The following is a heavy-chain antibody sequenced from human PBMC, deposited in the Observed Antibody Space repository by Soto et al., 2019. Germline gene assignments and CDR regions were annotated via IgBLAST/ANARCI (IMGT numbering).Heavy chain of an antibody. Sequence: QVQLQESGPGLVEPSEALSLTCTVSGGSITTYYWSWIRQSPGKGLEWLGYIFYTGSTNYNPSLTGRVTISVDTSKNQFSLRLTSVTAADTATYYCARVGSMGYNWFDPWGQGTLVTVSS. V-gene: IGHV4-59*01. CDR1: GGSITTYY. J-gene: IGHJ5*02. CDR2: IFYTGST. D-gene: IGHD3-10*01. CDR3: ARVGSMGYNWFDP.